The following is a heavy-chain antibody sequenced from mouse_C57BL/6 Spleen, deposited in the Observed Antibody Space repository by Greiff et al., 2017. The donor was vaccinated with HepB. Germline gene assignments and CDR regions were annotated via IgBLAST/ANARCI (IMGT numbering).Heavy chain of an antibody. D-gene: IGHD1-1*01. J-gene: IGHJ3*01. CDR3: TRGDYYGSSLAY. CDR1: GYTFTDYE. CDR2: IDPETGGT. V-gene: IGHV1-15*01. Sequence: QVQLKESGAELVRPGASVTLSCKASGYTFTDYEMHWVKQTPVHGLEWIGAIDPETGGTAYNQKFKGKAILTADKSSSTAYMELRSLTSEDSAVYYCTRGDYYGSSLAYWGQGTLVTVSA.